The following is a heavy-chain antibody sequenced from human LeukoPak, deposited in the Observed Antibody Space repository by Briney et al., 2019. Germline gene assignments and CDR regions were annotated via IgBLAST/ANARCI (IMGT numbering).Heavy chain of an antibody. CDR3: AREGLAARTADYYYYYYMDV. CDR2: ISAYNGNT. V-gene: IGHV1-18*01. CDR1: GYTFTSYG. J-gene: IGHJ6*03. Sequence: ASVKVSCKASGYTFTSYGISWVREAPGQGLEWMGWISAYNGNTNYAQKLQGRVTMTRDTSTSTAYMELRSLRSDDTAVYYCAREGLAARTADYYYYYYMDVWRKGTTVTVSS. D-gene: IGHD6-6*01.